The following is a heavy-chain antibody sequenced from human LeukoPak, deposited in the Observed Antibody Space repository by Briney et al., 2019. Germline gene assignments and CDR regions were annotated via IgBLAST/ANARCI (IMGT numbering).Heavy chain of an antibody. D-gene: IGHD6-13*01. CDR3: ARGDSDSWYPLHY. V-gene: IGHV1-8*01. Sequence: ASVKVSCKASGYTFTSYDINWVRQTTGQGLEWMGWMNPNSGNTGYAQKFQGRVTMTRDTSTSTVYMELSSLRSEDTAVYYCARGDSDSWYPLHYWGQGTLVTVSS. J-gene: IGHJ4*02. CDR2: MNPNSGNT. CDR1: GYTFTSYD.